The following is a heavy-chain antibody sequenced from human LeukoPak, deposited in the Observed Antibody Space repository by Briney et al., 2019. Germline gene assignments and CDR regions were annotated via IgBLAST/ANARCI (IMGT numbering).Heavy chain of an antibody. Sequence: GSLRLSCAASGFTFSNAWMSWVRQAPGKGLEWVGRIKSKTDGGTTDYAAPVKGRFTISRDDPKNTLYLQMNSLKAEDTAVYYCAKVESVGTMDYWGQGTLVTVSS. CDR1: GFTFSNAW. CDR2: IKSKTDGGTT. D-gene: IGHD4-23*01. CDR3: AKVESVGTMDY. V-gene: IGHV3-15*01. J-gene: IGHJ4*02.